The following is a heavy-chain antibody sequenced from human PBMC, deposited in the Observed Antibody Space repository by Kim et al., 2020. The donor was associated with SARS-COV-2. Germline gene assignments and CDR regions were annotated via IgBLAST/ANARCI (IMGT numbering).Heavy chain of an antibody. V-gene: IGHV3-74*01. CDR3: ARDVAMVYYFDY. CDR1: GFTFSSYW. D-gene: IGHD5-18*01. Sequence: GGSLRLSCAASGFTFSSYWMHWVRQAPGKGLVWVSRINSDGSSTSYADSVKGLFTISRDNAKNTLYLQMNSLRAEDTAVYYCARDVAMVYYFDYWGQGTLVTVSS. CDR2: INSDGSST. J-gene: IGHJ4*02.